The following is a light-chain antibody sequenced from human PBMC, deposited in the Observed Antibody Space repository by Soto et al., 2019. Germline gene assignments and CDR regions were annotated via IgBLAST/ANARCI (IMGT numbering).Light chain of an antibody. J-gene: IGKJ2*01. Sequence: DIQMTQSPSSLSASVGDRVTITCRASQSISSYLNWYQQKPGKAPKLLIYAASSLQSGVPSRFSCRGSGTEFTRTISSLQPEDFATYYWQQSYSTPRTCGQGTKLEIK. CDR2: AAS. CDR1: QSISSY. V-gene: IGKV1-39*01. CDR3: QQSYSTPRT.